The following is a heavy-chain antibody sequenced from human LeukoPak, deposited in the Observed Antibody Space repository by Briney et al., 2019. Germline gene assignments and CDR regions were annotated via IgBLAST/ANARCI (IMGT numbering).Heavy chain of an antibody. Sequence: GDSLQISCQASGYSFTSYWIGWVRQMPGKGLEWMGVLYPADSRTTYSPSFQGQVTITADKSISTAYLQWSSLKASDTAMYYCTRQGRYWGQGTLVTVSS. CDR1: GYSFTSYW. CDR3: TRQGRY. J-gene: IGHJ4*02. V-gene: IGHV5-51*01. CDR2: LYPADSRT.